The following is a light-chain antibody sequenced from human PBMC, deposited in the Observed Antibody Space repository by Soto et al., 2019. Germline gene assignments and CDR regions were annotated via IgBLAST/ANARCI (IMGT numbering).Light chain of an antibody. Sequence: EIVMTQSPATLSVSPGESATLSCRASQSISSDLAWYQQKPGQPPRLLISGASTRATGVPARFTGSGSGSDFTLTISGLQSEDFAVYYCQQGHNWPLTFGQGTRLEI. CDR3: QQGHNWPLT. CDR1: QSISSD. J-gene: IGKJ2*01. CDR2: GAS. V-gene: IGKV3-15*01.